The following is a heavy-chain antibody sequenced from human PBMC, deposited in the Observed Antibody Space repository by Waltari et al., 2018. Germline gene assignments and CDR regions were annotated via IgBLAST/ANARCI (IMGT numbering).Heavy chain of an antibody. CDR1: GFTFGDYA. CDR2: IRSKAYGGKE. Sequence: EVQVVESGGGLVQPGRSLRLSCTASGFTFGDYAMSWFRPAPGKGLEWVGFIRSKAYGGKEEYDASVKGRFSISRDDSKSIAYLQMNSLKTEDTAVYYCTSRILTYVYESNEYYGYWGQGALVTVSS. V-gene: IGHV3-49*03. CDR3: TSRILTYVYESNEYYGY. J-gene: IGHJ4*02. D-gene: IGHD3-22*01.